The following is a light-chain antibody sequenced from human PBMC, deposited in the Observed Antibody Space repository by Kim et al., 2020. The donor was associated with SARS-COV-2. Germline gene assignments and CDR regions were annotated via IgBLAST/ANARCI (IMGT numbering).Light chain of an antibody. V-gene: IGKV3-20*01. CDR2: GAS. CDR3: QQYAGSPPIT. J-gene: IGKJ5*01. CDR1: QSVNSVY. Sequence: IVLTQSPGTLSLSPGERATLSCGASQSVNSVYLAWYQQKPGQAPRLLIYGASSRATGIPDRFSGSGSGTDFTLTISRVEPEDFAVYYCQQYAGSPPITFGQGTRLEIK.